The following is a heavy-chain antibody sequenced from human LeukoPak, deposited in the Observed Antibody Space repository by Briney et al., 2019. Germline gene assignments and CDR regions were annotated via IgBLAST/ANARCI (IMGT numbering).Heavy chain of an antibody. V-gene: IGHV3-11*01. CDR2: INIGGTNT. J-gene: IGHJ5*02. CDR1: GFTFNDYY. Sequence: PGGSLRLSCAASGFTFNDYYMSWIRQAPGKGLEWLSYINIGGTNTHYADSVKGRFTISRDNAKKSLYLEMNNLRAEDTAVYYCAADGAGFDTWGQGVLVTVSS. D-gene: IGHD5-24*01. CDR3: AADGAGFDT.